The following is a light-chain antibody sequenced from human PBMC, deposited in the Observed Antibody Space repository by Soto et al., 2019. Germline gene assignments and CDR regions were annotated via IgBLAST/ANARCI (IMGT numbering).Light chain of an antibody. CDR2: DAS. V-gene: IGKV1-5*02. CDR1: QSVSTR. Sequence: DIQMTHSPSSLSASVGDRVTMILRASQSVSTRLAWYQQKPGKAPKLLIYDASSLESGVPSRFSGSGSGTEFTLTISSLQPDDFATYYCQQYNSYPPLTFGGGTKVDIK. CDR3: QQYNSYPPLT. J-gene: IGKJ4*01.